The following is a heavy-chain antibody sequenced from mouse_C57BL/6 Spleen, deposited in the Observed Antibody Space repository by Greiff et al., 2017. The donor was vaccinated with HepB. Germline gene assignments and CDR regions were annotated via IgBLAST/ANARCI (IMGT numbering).Heavy chain of an antibody. CDR3: ARRDWDGGDY. J-gene: IGHJ2*01. Sequence: QVQLQQSGAELVRPGASVKLSCKASGYTFTDYYINWVKQRPGQGLEWIARIYPGSGNTYYNEKFKGKATLTAEKSSSTAYMQLSSLTSEDSAVYFCARRDWDGGDYWGQGTTLTVSS. V-gene: IGHV1-76*01. CDR1: GYTFTDYY. CDR2: IYPGSGNT. D-gene: IGHD4-1*01.